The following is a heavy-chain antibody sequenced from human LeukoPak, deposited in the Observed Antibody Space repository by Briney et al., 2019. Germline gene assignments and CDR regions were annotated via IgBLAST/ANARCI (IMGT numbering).Heavy chain of an antibody. D-gene: IGHD2-8*01. CDR3: VKDLNGTWSFDY. CDR1: GFTFSAYF. Sequence: PGGSLRLSCSASGFTFSAYFMHWVRQAPGKGLEYVSSISSNEYDTYYADSVKGRLTISRDNSKNTLFLQMSSLRAEDTAVYYCVKDLNGTWSFDYWGQGTLVTVSS. CDR2: ISSNEYDT. J-gene: IGHJ4*02. V-gene: IGHV3-64D*06.